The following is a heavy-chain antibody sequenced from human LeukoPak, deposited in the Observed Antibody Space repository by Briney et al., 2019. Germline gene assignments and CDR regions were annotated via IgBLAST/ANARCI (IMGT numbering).Heavy chain of an antibody. D-gene: IGHD1-1*01. CDR1: GYTFTGYY. J-gene: IGHJ3*02. Sequence: ASVKVSCKASGYTFTGYYMHWVRQAPGQGLEWMGRINPNSGGTNYAQKFQGGVSMTRDTSISTAYMELSRVRSDDTAVYYCASSAHTSGSNAFDIWGQGTMVAVSS. CDR2: INPNSGGT. CDR3: ASSAHTSGSNAFDI. V-gene: IGHV1-2*06.